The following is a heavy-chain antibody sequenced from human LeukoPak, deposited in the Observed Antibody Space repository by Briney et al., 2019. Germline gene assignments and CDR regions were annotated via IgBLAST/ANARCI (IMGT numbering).Heavy chain of an antibody. J-gene: IGHJ3*02. V-gene: IGHV1-2*02. CDR1: GYTFTGYY. CDR3: AREGRVTNYYDSSGYSHAFDI. CDR2: IDPNSGAT. D-gene: IGHD3-22*01. Sequence: ASVKVSCKASGYTFTGYYVHWVRQAPGQGLDWMAWIDPNSGATNYAQKFQGRVTMTRDTSISTAYMELSRLRSDDTAVYYCAREGRVTNYYDSSGYSHAFDIWGQGTMVTVSS.